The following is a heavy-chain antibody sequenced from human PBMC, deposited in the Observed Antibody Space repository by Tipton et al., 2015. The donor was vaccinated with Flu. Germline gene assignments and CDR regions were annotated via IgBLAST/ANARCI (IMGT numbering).Heavy chain of an antibody. CDR3: ATLIIRYYYGMDV. Sequence: TLSLTCAVSGGSISSSNWWSWVRQPPGKGLEWIGEIHHSGSTNYNPSLKSRVTISVDKSKNQFSLKLSSVTAADTAVYYCATLIIRYYYGMDVWGQGTTVTVSS. J-gene: IGHJ6*02. D-gene: IGHD3-22*01. V-gene: IGHV4-4*02. CDR1: GGSISSSNW. CDR2: IHHSGST.